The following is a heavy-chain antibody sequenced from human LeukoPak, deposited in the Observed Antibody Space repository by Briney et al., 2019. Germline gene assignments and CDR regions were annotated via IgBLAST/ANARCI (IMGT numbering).Heavy chain of an antibody. CDR3: ARERIGGSLDY. CDR1: GFTFDDYG. D-gene: IGHD1-26*01. Sequence: GGSLRLSCAASGFTFDDYGFSWVRQAPGKELEWVCDLNYNGGGTGYADSVKGRFTVSRDNAKNTLYLQMNSLTADDTALYYCARERIGGSLDYWGQGTLVTVSS. J-gene: IGHJ4*02. CDR2: LNYNGGGT. V-gene: IGHV3-20*04.